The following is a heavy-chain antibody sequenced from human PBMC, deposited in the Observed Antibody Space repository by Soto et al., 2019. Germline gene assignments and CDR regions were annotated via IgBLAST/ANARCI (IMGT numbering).Heavy chain of an antibody. CDR1: GGSISSSNW. J-gene: IGHJ5*02. CDR3: ARELGYCSGGSCSNWFDP. CDR2: IYHSGST. V-gene: IGHV4-4*02. D-gene: IGHD2-15*01. Sequence: SETLSLTCAVSGGSISSSNWWSWVRQPPGKGLEWIGEIYHSGSTNYNPSVKSRVTISVDKSKNQFSLKLSSVTAADTAVYYCARELGYCSGGSCSNWFDPWGQGTLVTVSS.